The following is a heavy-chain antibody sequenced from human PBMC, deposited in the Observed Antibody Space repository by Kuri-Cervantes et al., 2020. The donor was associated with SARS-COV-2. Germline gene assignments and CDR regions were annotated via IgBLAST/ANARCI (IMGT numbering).Heavy chain of an antibody. Sequence: GESLKISCAASGFTFSDYYMSWIRQAPGKGLEWVSYISSSGSTIYYADSVKGRFTISRDNAKNSLYLQMNSLRAEDTALYYCARDTPYCSSTTCSDFWGQGTLVTVSS. V-gene: IGHV3-11*04. CDR2: ISSSGSTI. CDR3: ARDTPYCSSTTCSDF. D-gene: IGHD2-2*01. CDR1: GFTFSDYY. J-gene: IGHJ4*02.